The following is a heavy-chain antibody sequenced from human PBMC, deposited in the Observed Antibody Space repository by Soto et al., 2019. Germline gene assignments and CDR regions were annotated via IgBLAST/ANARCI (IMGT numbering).Heavy chain of an antibody. CDR2: IWFDGTNT. D-gene: IGHD3-10*01. J-gene: IGHJ4*02. CDR3: AKNHDSPGFRGHYFVDGGFDS. V-gene: IGHV3-33*03. Sequence: QMQLVESGGGVVEPGRSLRLSCAASGFTFRNFGMHWVRQAPGKALEWVAVIWFDGTNTQYSESVKGRFIISRDNAWNTLSLQMRSLRAEDTALYFCAKNHDSPGFRGHYFVDGGFDSWGQGTMVTVSS. CDR1: GFTFRNFG.